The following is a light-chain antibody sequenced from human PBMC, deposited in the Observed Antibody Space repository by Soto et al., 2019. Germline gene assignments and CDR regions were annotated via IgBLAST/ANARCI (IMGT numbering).Light chain of an antibody. V-gene: IGKV3-20*01. Sequence: EIVLTQSPGTLSLSPGERATLSCRASQSVRNSYLAWYQQKPGQAPRLLIYGASGRATGIPDGFSGSGSGTDFTLTISRLEPEDLEVYYCQQSGSSPYTFGQGTKLEI. J-gene: IGKJ2*01. CDR2: GAS. CDR1: QSVRNSY. CDR3: QQSGSSPYT.